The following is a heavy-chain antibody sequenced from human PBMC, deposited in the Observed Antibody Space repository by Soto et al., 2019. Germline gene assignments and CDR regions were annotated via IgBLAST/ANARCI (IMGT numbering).Heavy chain of an antibody. Sequence: GGSLRLSCAASGFTFSSYAMSWVRQAPGKGLEWVSAISGSGGSNYYADSVKGRFTISKDNSKNTLYLQMNSLSAEDTAVYYCASWVAVAGIPEYFEHWGQGTLVTVSS. J-gene: IGHJ1*01. V-gene: IGHV3-23*01. CDR1: GFTFSSYA. D-gene: IGHD6-19*01. CDR2: ISGSGGSN. CDR3: ASWVAVAGIPEYFEH.